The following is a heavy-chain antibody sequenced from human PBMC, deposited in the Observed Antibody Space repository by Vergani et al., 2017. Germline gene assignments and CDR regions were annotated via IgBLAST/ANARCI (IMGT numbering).Heavy chain of an antibody. CDR3: AHTLPFGAEFDY. CDR2: IYWDDDK. Sequence: QITLKESGPTLVKPTQTLTLTCTFSGFSPSTSGVGVGWIRQPPGKALEWLALIYWDDDKRYSPSLKSRLTITKDTSKNQVVLTMTNMDPVDTATDYCAHTLPFGAEFDYWGQGTLVTVSS. CDR1: GFSPSTSGVG. J-gene: IGHJ4*02. D-gene: IGHD3-16*01. V-gene: IGHV2-5*02.